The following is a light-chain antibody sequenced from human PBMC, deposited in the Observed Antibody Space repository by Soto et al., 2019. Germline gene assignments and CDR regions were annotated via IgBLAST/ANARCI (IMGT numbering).Light chain of an antibody. J-gene: IGLJ1*01. CDR2: RNN. V-gene: IGLV1-47*01. CDR3: AAWDDSLSGYV. Sequence: QSVLTQPPSASGTPGQRVTISCSGSSSNIGSNYVYWYQQLPGTAPKLLIYRNNQRPSGVPDRFSASKSGTSASLAISGLRSKDEADYYCAAWDDSLSGYVFGTGTKVTVL. CDR1: SSNIGSNY.